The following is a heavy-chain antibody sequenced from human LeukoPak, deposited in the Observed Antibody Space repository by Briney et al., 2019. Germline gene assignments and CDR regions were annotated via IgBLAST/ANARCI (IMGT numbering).Heavy chain of an antibody. J-gene: IGHJ4*02. CDR3: ARSKGYSYGLRYYFDY. V-gene: IGHV1-8*01. CDR1: GYTFTSYD. D-gene: IGHD5-18*01. CDR2: MNPNSGNT. Sequence: GASVKVSCKASGYTFTSYDINWVRQATGQGLEWMGWMNPNSGNTGYAQKFQGRVTMTRNTSISTAYMELSSLRSEDTAVYYCARSKGYSYGLRYYFDYWGQGTLVTVSS.